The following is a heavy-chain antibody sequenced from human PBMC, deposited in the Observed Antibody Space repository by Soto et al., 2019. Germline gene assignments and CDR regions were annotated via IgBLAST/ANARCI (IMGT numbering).Heavy chain of an antibody. V-gene: IGHV4-61*01. CDR2: IYYSGST. CDR1: GGSVSSGSYY. J-gene: IGHJ5*02. CDR3: ATQYNWFDP. Sequence: QVQLQESGPGLVKPSETLSLTCTVSGGSVSSGSYYWSWIRQPPGKGLEWIGYIYYSGSTNYNPSPKSRVTISVDTSKNQFSLKLPSVTAADPAVYFCATQYNWFDPWGQGTLVTVSS.